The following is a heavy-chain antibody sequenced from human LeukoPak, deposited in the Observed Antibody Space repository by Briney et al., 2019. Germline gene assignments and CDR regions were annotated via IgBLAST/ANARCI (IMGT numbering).Heavy chain of an antibody. CDR1: GFTFDDYA. D-gene: IGHD3-22*01. Sequence: SGGSLRLSCAASGFTFDDYAMHWVRQAPGKGLEWVSSISSSSSYIYYADSVKGRFTISRDNAKNSLYLQMNSLRAEDTAVYYCARDFYYDSSGYYYEPPAFDIWGQGTMVTVSS. V-gene: IGHV3-21*01. CDR3: ARDFYYDSSGYYYEPPAFDI. J-gene: IGHJ3*02. CDR2: ISSSSSYI.